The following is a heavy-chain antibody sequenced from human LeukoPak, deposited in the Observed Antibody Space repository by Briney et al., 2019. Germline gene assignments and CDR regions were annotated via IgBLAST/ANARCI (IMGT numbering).Heavy chain of an antibody. CDR1: GYTFTSYG. J-gene: IGHJ4*02. CDR2: ISAYNGNT. CDR3: ARPYYDSSAPPYDY. Sequence: ASVKVSCKASGYTFTSYGISWVRQAPGQGLEWMGWISAYNGNTNYAQKLQGRVTMTTDTSTSTAYMELRSLRSDDTAVYYCARPYYDSSAPPYDYWGQGTLVTVSS. D-gene: IGHD3-22*01. V-gene: IGHV1-18*01.